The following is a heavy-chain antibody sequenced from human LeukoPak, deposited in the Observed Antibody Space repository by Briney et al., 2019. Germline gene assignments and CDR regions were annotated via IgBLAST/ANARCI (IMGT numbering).Heavy chain of an antibody. D-gene: IGHD7-27*01. CDR1: GFIFSDYT. V-gene: IGHV3-21*01. Sequence: GGSLRLSCAASGFIFSDYTMAWVRQAPGKGLEWVSSISGRSSSIKYAESLRGRITISRDNTKNSLYLQMNTLTDEDTALYYCARDRQAWGWFDPWGQGTLVTVSS. J-gene: IGHJ5*02. CDR3: ARDRQAWGWFDP. CDR2: ISGRSSSI.